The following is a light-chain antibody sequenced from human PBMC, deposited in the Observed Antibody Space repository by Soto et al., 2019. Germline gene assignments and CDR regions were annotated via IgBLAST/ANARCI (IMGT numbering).Light chain of an antibody. CDR3: QQVNVYPST. CDR2: GAS. CDR1: QSVSSY. V-gene: IGKV3-15*01. Sequence: EIVMTQSPATLSVSPGERATLSCRASQSVSSYLAWYQQKPGQAPRLLIYGASTRATGIPAKFSGTGSGTEFTLTISSLQPEDFATYYCQQVNVYPSTFGGGTKVDIK. J-gene: IGKJ4*01.